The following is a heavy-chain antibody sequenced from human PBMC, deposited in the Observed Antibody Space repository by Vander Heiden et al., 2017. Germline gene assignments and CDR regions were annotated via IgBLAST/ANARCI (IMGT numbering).Heavy chain of an antibody. CDR2: TRNKANSYTT. CDR3: AREGYDYVWGSYRPSRTYYFDY. V-gene: IGHV3-72*01. J-gene: IGHJ4*02. Sequence: EVQLVESGGGLVQPGGSLRLSCAASGFNFSDHYMDWVRHAPGKGLEWVGRTRNKANSYTTEYAASVKGRFTISRDDSKNSLYLQMNSLKTEDTAVYYCAREGYDYVWGSYRPSRTYYFDYWGQGTLVTVSS. CDR1: GFNFSDHY. D-gene: IGHD3-16*02.